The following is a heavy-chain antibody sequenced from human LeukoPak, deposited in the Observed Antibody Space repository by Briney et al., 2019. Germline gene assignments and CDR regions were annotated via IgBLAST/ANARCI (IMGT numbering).Heavy chain of an antibody. D-gene: IGHD3-9*01. Sequence: GGSLRLSCAASGFTFSSYIMNWVRQAPGKGLEWVSYITSSSSYIYYADSVKGRFTISRDNAKNSLYLQMNSLRAEDTAVYYCARDTYDILTGYYKWAFDIWGQGTMVTVSS. CDR2: ITSSSSYI. V-gene: IGHV3-21*06. CDR3: ARDTYDILTGYYKWAFDI. J-gene: IGHJ3*02. CDR1: GFTFSSYI.